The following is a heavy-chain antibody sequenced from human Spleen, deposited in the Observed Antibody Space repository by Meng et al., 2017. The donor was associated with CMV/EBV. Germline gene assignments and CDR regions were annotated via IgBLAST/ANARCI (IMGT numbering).Heavy chain of an antibody. Sequence: GGSLRLSCAASGFTVSSNYMSWVRQAPGKGLEWVSVIYSGGSTYYADSVKGRFTISRDNSKNTLYLQMNSLRAEDTAVYYCARADYREDYYYGMDVWGQGTTVTVSS. CDR2: IYSGGST. J-gene: IGHJ6*02. CDR3: ARADYREDYYYGMDV. CDR1: GFTVSSNY. V-gene: IGHV3-53*01. D-gene: IGHD3-10*01.